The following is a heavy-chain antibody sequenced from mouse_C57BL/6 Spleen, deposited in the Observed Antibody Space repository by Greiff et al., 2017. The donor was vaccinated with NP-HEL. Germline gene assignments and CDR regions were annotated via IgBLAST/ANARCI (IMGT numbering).Heavy chain of an antibody. CDR1: GFSFNTYA. CDR2: IRSKSNNYAT. V-gene: IGHV10-1*01. CDR3: VRQKLYWYFDV. Sequence: EVMLVESGGGLVQPKGSLKLSCAASGFSFNTYAMNWVRQAPGKGLEWVARIRSKSNNYATYYADSVKDRFTISRDDSESMLYLQMNNLKTEDTAMYYCVRQKLYWYFDVWGTGTTVTVSS. J-gene: IGHJ1*03.